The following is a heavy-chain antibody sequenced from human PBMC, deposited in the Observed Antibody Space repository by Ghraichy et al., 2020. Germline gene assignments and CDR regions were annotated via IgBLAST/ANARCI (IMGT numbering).Heavy chain of an antibody. CDR2: INNSGTSS. D-gene: IGHD3-10*01. J-gene: IGHJ4*02. Sequence: GSLRLSCTTSGFTFNTYSMSWVRQAPGKGLKWVSGINNSGTSSFYADSVQGRFTISRDNSRDTLYLQMNSLRVEDTAIYYCVKAPYFFGSGSSRGAYWGQGTLVTVSS. CDR1: GFTFNTYS. CDR3: VKAPYFFGSGSSRGAY. V-gene: IGHV3-23*05.